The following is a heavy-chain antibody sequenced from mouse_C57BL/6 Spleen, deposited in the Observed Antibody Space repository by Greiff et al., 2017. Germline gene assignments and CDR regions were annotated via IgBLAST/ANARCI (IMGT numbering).Heavy chain of an antibody. J-gene: IGHJ2*01. CDR2: IYPGSGST. Sequence: VQLQQSGAELVKPGASVKMSCKASGYTFTSYWITWVKQRPGQGLEWIGDIYPGSGSTNYNEKFKSKATLTVDTSSSTAHMQLSSLTSEDSAVYYCARAGPTVVPFDYWGQGTTLTVSS. D-gene: IGHD1-1*01. V-gene: IGHV1-55*01. CDR3: ARAGPTVVPFDY. CDR1: GYTFTSYW.